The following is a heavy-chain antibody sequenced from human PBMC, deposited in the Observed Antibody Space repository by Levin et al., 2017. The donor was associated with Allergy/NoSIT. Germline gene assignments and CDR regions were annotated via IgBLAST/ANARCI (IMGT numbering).Heavy chain of an antibody. V-gene: IGHV3-15*01. D-gene: IGHD3-22*01. Sequence: GGSLRLSCAASGFTFSNAWMSWVRQAPGKGLEWVGRIKSKTDGGTTDYAAPVKGRFTISRDDSKNTLYLQMNSLKTEDTAVYYCTTEKGGYYGKRDYWGQGTLVTVSS. CDR1: GFTFSNAW. J-gene: IGHJ4*02. CDR2: IKSKTDGGTT. CDR3: TTEKGGYYGKRDY.